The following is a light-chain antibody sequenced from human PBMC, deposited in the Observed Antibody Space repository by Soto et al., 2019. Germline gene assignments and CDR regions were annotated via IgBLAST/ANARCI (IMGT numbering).Light chain of an antibody. V-gene: IGKV3-15*01. Sequence: EIVMTQSPATLSVSPGERATLSCRASQSVTSNLAWYQQKPGQAPRLLMYGVSTRATGIPARFSGSGSGTEFTLIISSLQSEDSAVSYCQQYNSWLWTFGQGTKVDIK. CDR1: QSVTSN. CDR2: GVS. CDR3: QQYNSWLWT. J-gene: IGKJ1*01.